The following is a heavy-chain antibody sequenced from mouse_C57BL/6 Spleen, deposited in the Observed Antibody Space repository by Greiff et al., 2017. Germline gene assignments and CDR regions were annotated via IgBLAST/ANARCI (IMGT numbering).Heavy chain of an antibody. CDR1: GFSLSTAGMG. CDR2: IYWDDDE. J-gene: IGHJ4*01. Sequence: QVTLIESGPGILQSSQTLSLTCSFSGFSLSTAGMGVSWIRQPSGKGLEWLAHIYWDDDERSNPSLKSRPTLSKDTSRNQVFLKITIVDTAHTATYSCARRRACYSSSAMDYWGQGTSVTVSS. V-gene: IGHV8-12*01. CDR3: ARRRACYSSSAMDY. D-gene: IGHD1-1*01.